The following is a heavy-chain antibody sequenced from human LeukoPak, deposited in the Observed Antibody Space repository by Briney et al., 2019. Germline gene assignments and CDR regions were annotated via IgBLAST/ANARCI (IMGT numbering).Heavy chain of an antibody. CDR1: GFTFSSYA. CDR2: ISYDGSNK. CDR3: ARDRSLYYYDSSPGALDY. D-gene: IGHD3-22*01. J-gene: IGHJ4*02. Sequence: PGGSLRLSCAASGFTFSSYAMHWVRQAPGKGLEWVADISYDGSNKYYADSVKGRFTISRDNSKNTLYLQMNSLRAEDTAVYYCARDRSLYYYDSSPGALDYWGQGTLVTVSS. V-gene: IGHV3-30*04.